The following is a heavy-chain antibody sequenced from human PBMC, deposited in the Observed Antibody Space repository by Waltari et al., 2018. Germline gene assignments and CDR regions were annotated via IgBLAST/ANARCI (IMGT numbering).Heavy chain of an antibody. V-gene: IGHV3-23*01. CDR3: AKIAQMGRWYFAL. CDR2: ISSSGSST. D-gene: IGHD2-8*01. CDR1: VFSFSNPG. Sequence: EVQLLESGGGLIQPVGSLRLSCAASVFSFSNPGMSWVRQAPGKGPEWVSSISSSGSSTFYADSVKGRFTISRDNSKNMMYLQMNSLGAEDAAVYYCAKIAQMGRWYFALWGRGTLVTVSS. J-gene: IGHJ2*01.